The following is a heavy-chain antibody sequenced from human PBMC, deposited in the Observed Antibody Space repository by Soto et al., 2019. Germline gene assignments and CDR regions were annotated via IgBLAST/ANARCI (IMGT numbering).Heavy chain of an antibody. CDR2: IVPIFDTA. CDR1: GGTFSSYA. D-gene: IGHD3-22*01. CDR3: ATRYDSSGYLFDY. V-gene: IGHV1-69*13. Sequence: SVKVSCKASGGTFSSYAISWVREAPGQGLEWMGGIVPIFDTANYAQKFQGRVTITADESTSTAYMELSSLRSEDTAVYYCATRYDSSGYLFDYWGQGTLVTVSS. J-gene: IGHJ4*02.